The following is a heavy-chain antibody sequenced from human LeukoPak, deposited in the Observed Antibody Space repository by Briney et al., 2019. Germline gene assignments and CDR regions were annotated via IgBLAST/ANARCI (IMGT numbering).Heavy chain of an antibody. CDR2: DGTNG. D-gene: IGHD6-19*01. CDR1: GFTFSDYN. V-gene: IGHV3-30-3*01. Sequence: GRSLRLSCAASGFTFSDYNFHWVRQPPGKGLEWVAVDGTNGFYADSVKGRFTISRDNAKNSLFLQMNSLRAEDTAVYYCARDGRSGWNDHDYWGQGTLVTVSS. CDR3: ARDGRSGWNDHDY. J-gene: IGHJ4*02.